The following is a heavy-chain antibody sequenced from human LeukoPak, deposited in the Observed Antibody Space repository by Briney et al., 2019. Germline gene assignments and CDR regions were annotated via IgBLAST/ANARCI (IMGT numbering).Heavy chain of an antibody. J-gene: IGHJ4*02. CDR2: ISGSDGST. D-gene: IGHD3-3*01. CDR1: GFTFSSYA. V-gene: IGHV3-23*01. CDR3: AKLGGAPNYDFWSGYYDIADY. Sequence: GGSLRLSCAASGFTFSSYAMSWVRQAPGKGLEWVSAISGSDGSTYYADSVKGRFTISRDNSKNTLYLQMNSLRAEDTAVYYCAKLGGAPNYDFWSGYYDIADYWGQGTLVTVSS.